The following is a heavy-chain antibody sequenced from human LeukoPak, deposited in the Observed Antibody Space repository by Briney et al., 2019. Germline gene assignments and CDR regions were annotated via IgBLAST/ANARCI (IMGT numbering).Heavy chain of an antibody. CDR3: ARDAIPGIAAGWGDAFDI. CDR1: GYSFPSYS. V-gene: IGHV1-18*01. Sequence: GASVKVSCKASGYSFPSYSITWVRQAPGQGLEWMGRISVYNGHTTYAQNFQGRVTMTTDTSTSTAYMELRSLRSDDTAVYYCARDAIPGIAAGWGDAFDIWGQGTMVTVSS. J-gene: IGHJ3*02. D-gene: IGHD6-13*01. CDR2: ISVYNGHT.